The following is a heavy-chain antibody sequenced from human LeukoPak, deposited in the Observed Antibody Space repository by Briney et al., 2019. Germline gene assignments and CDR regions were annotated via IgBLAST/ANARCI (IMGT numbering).Heavy chain of an antibody. D-gene: IGHD6-19*01. CDR1: GFTFSSSA. V-gene: IGHV3-30*18. CDR3: AKDQGTGFSDFDY. J-gene: IGHJ4*02. CDR2: ISVYESHK. Sequence: GGSLRLSCAASGFTFSSSAMHWVRQAPGKGLEWVAVISVYESHKYYADSVKGRFTLSRDNSKNTLYLQMNSLTTEDTAVYYCAKDQGTGFSDFDYWGQGTLVTVSS.